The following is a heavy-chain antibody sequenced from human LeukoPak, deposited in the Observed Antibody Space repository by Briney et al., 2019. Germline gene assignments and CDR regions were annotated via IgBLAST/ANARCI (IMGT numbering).Heavy chain of an antibody. V-gene: IGHV3-66*01. Sequence: GGSLRLSCAASGFTVSSNYMSWVRQAPGKGMEWVSVIYSGGSTYYADSVKGRFTISRDNSKNTLYLQMNSLRAEDTAVYYCARDHYDYVWGSYRRTYYFDYWGQGTLVTVSS. CDR2: IYSGGST. CDR3: ARDHYDYVWGSYRRTYYFDY. CDR1: GFTVSSNY. D-gene: IGHD3-16*02. J-gene: IGHJ4*02.